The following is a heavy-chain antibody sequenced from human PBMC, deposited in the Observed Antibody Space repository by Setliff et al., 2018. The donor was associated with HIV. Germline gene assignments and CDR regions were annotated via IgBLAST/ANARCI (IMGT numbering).Heavy chain of an antibody. Sequence: ASVKVSCKASGYTFTSYYMHWVRQAPGQGLEWLGIINPSGGTTNYAQKFQGRVTMTRDTSTSTLYTELSRLRSDDTAVYYCARVDCSSTRCYAFDIWGQGTMVTVSS. CDR2: INPSGGTT. CDR1: GYTFTSYY. CDR3: ARVDCSSTRCYAFDI. D-gene: IGHD2-2*01. V-gene: IGHV1-46*01. J-gene: IGHJ3*02.